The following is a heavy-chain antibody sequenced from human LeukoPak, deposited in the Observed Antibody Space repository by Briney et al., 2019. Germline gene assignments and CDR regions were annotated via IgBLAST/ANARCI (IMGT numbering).Heavy chain of an antibody. CDR2: ISSSGGST. J-gene: IGHJ4*02. Sequence: GGSLRLSCAASGFTFSSYAMSWVRQAPGKGLEWVSAISSSGGSTYYADSVKGRFTISRDNSKNTLYLQMNSLRAEDTAVYYCAKDYRYYDSSGYYGLFDYWGQGTLVTVSS. CDR3: AKDYRYYDSSGYYGLFDY. V-gene: IGHV3-23*01. CDR1: GFTFSSYA. D-gene: IGHD3-22*01.